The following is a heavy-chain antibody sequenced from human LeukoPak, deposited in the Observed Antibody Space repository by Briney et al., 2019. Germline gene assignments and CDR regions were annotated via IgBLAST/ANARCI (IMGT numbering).Heavy chain of an antibody. CDR2: IWYDGGNK. J-gene: IGHJ6*03. CDR3: ARDSIVVVSYYYMDV. CDR1: GFTFSSYG. D-gene: IGHD2-2*01. Sequence: GALRLSCAASGFTFSSYGMHWVRQAPGKGLEWVAVIWYDGGNKYYADSAKGRFTISRDNSKNTLYLQMNSLRAEDTAVYYCARDSIVVVSYYYMDVWGKGTTVTVSS. V-gene: IGHV3-33*01.